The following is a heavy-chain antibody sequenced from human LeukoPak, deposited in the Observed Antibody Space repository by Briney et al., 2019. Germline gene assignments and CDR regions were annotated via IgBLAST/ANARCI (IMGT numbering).Heavy chain of an antibody. V-gene: IGHV3-33*08. CDR3: ARDAERGFDYSNYLKY. J-gene: IGHJ4*02. D-gene: IGHD4-11*01. CDR1: GFTYSHYG. Sequence: GGSLRLSCAGSGFTYSHYGIHWVRQAPGKWLEWVAVIWSDGTGKYYSDAVKGRFTISRDTFRNTLYLQMNSLRGEDTAVYYCARDAERGFDYSNYLKYWGQGTLVTVSS. CDR2: IWSDGTGK.